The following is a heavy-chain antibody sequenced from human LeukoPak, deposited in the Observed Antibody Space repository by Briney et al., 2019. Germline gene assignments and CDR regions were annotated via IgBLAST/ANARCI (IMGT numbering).Heavy chain of an antibody. Sequence: PGESLKISCKGSGYSFTSYWISWVRQMPGKGLEWMGRIDPSDSYTNYSPSFQGHVTISADKSISTAYLQWSSLKASDTAMYYCASPTGEYCSGGSCYGYWGQGTTVTVSS. CDR3: ASPTGEYCSGGSCYGY. CDR2: IDPSDSYT. V-gene: IGHV5-10-1*01. D-gene: IGHD2-15*01. CDR1: GYSFTSYW. J-gene: IGHJ6*02.